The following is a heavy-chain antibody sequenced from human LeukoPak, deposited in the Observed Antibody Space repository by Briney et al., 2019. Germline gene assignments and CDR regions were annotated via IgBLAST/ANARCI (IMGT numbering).Heavy chain of an antibody. CDR1: GGSVSSYY. D-gene: IGHD1-14*01. V-gene: IGHV4-59*08. J-gene: IGHJ4*02. CDR3: ARHGTISSESYFDY. Sequence: TSETLSLTCSVSGGSVSSYYWSWIRQSTGKGLEWIGYIHNSGRTNYNPSLKRRVTGFVDTSKNQVSLRLSSVTAADTAVYYCARHGTISSESYFDYWGQGALVTVSS. CDR2: IHNSGRT.